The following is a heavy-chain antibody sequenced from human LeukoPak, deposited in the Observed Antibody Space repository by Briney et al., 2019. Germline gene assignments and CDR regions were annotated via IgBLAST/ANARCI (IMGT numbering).Heavy chain of an antibody. J-gene: IGHJ4*02. Sequence: GASVKVSCKASGYTFTGYYMHWVRQAPGQGLEWMGWINPNSGGTNYAQKFQGRVTMTRDTSISTAYMELSRLRSDDTAVYYCAREDYYDSSGYQRFKFDYWGQGTLVTVSS. D-gene: IGHD3-22*01. CDR3: AREDYYDSSGYQRFKFDY. CDR2: INPNSGGT. V-gene: IGHV1-2*02. CDR1: GYTFTGYY.